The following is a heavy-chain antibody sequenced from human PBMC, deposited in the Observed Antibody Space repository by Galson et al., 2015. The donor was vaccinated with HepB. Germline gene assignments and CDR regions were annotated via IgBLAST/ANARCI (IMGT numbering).Heavy chain of an antibody. CDR1: GFTFSFSIYA. CDR3: AKSLVAISSAPGDY. Sequence: SLRLSCAASGFTFSFSIYAMTWVRQAPGKGLEWVSVISGSGDKTYYADSVKGRFTISRDNSKSTLYLQMNSLRAEDTALYYCAKSLVAISSAPGDYWGQGTLVTVSS. V-gene: IGHV3-23*01. J-gene: IGHJ4*02. CDR2: ISGSGDKT. D-gene: IGHD2-2*01.